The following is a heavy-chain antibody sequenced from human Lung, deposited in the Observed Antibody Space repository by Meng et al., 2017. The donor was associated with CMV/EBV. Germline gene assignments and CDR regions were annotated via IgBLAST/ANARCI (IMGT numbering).Heavy chain of an antibody. Sequence: RGSLRLXCAASGFTVGSNYMTWVRQDPGKGLEWVSVIYSGGRTYYADSVKGRFTISRDNSKNSVYLQMNSLRPEDTAVYYCARVNFGVVTYFDYWGQGTLVTVSS. CDR1: GFTVGSNY. J-gene: IGHJ4*02. CDR2: IYSGGRT. D-gene: IGHD3-3*01. V-gene: IGHV3-66*02. CDR3: ARVNFGVVTYFDY.